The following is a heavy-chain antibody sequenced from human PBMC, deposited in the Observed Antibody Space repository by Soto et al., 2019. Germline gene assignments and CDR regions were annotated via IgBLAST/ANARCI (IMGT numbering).Heavy chain of an antibody. CDR2: ISSSSAYI. V-gene: IGHV3-21*06. CDR3: ARDGLTFGGD. Sequence: EVHLVEAGGGLVKPGESLTLSCAASGFTFGSFTLNWVLQAPGKGLEWVSSISSSSAYIYYAESVKGRFTISRDNARSTLYLPMNSLRLDDTAVYFCARDGLTFGGDWGQGTLVAVSA. J-gene: IGHJ4*02. D-gene: IGHD3-16*01. CDR1: GFTFGSFT.